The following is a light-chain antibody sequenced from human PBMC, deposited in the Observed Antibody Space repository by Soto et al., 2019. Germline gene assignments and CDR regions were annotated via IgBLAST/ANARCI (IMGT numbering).Light chain of an antibody. Sequence: DIQMNQSPSTLSASVGDRVTITCRASQSISSWLAWYQQKPGTAPKLLIYHASTLESGVPSRFSGSGSGTEFTLTISSLQPDDFATYYCQQYMSYSFGQRANVDIK. J-gene: IGKJ1*01. CDR2: HAS. CDR1: QSISSW. V-gene: IGKV1-5*01. CDR3: QQYMSYS.